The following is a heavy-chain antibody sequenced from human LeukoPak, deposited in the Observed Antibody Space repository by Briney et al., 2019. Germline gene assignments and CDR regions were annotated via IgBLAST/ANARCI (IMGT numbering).Heavy chain of an antibody. CDR2: IIPIFGTA. Sequence: SVKVSCKASGGTFSSYAISWVRQAPGQGLEWMGGIIPIFGTANYAQKFQGRVTITADESTSTAYMELSSLRSEDTTVYYCAREVGCSSTSCYPYCGGDCHTSGAFDIWGQGTMVTVSS. CDR3: AREVGCSSTSCYPYCGGDCHTSGAFDI. D-gene: IGHD2-2*01. V-gene: IGHV1-69*13. CDR1: GGTFSSYA. J-gene: IGHJ3*02.